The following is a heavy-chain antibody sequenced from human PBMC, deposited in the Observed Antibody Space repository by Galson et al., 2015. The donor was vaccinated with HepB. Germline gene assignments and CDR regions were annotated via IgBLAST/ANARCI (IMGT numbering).Heavy chain of an antibody. Sequence: QSGAEVKKPGESLKISCKGTGYSFTSYWISWVRQMPGKGLEWMGRIDPSDSYTNYSPSFQGHVTISADKSISTAYLQWSSLKASDTAMYYCARHLSDSSGWEGGYGYWGQGTLVTVSS. CDR3: ARHLSDSSGWEGGYGY. CDR1: GYSFTSYW. D-gene: IGHD6-19*01. CDR2: IDPSDSYT. V-gene: IGHV5-10-1*01. J-gene: IGHJ4*02.